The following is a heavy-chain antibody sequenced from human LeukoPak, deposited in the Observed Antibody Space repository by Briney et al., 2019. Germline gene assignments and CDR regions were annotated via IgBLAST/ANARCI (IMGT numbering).Heavy chain of an antibody. CDR3: ARDKHSQSTQYYYDSSGFYY. V-gene: IGHV1-18*01. Sequence: ASAKVSCKASGYTFTSYVISWVRQAPGQGLEWMGWISGYNGNTNYVQKLQGRVTMTTDTSTSTAYMELRSLRSDDTAVYYCARDKHSQSTQYYYDSSGFYYWGQGTLVTVSS. D-gene: IGHD3-22*01. CDR2: ISGYNGNT. CDR1: GYTFTSYV. J-gene: IGHJ4*02.